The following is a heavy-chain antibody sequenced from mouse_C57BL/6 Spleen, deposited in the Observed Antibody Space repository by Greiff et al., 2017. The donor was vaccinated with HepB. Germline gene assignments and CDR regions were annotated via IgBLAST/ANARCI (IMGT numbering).Heavy chain of an antibody. V-gene: IGHV1-18*01. CDR1: GYTFTDYN. Sequence: DVKLQESGPELVKPGASVKIPCKASGYTFTDYNMDWVKQSHGKSLEWIGDINPNNGGTIYNQKFKGKATLTVDKSSSTAYMELRSLTSEDTAVYYCARSSFITTVVADYWGQGTTLTVSS. CDR2: INPNNGGT. J-gene: IGHJ2*01. D-gene: IGHD1-1*01. CDR3: ARSSFITTVVADY.